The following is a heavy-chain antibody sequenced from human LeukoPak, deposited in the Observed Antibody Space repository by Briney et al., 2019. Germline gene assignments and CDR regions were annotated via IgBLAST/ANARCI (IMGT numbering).Heavy chain of an antibody. V-gene: IGHV3-53*01. Sequence: GGSLRLSCAASGFTVSSNYMSWVRQAPGKGLKWVSVIYSDGNTYYGDSVKGRFTISRDNSKNTLYLQMNSLRAEDTAVYYCARHIPTNYYSGSGYYFDYWGQGTLVTVSS. CDR2: IYSDGNT. CDR1: GFTVSSNY. J-gene: IGHJ4*02. CDR3: ARHIPTNYYSGSGYYFDY. D-gene: IGHD3-10*01.